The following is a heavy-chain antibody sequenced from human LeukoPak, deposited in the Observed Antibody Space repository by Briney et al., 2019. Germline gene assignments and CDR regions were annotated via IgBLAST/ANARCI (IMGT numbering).Heavy chain of an antibody. Sequence: PGGSLRLSCAASGFTFSSYSMNWVRQAPGKGLEWVSSISSSSSCIYYADSVKGRFTISRDNAKNSLYLQMNSLRAEDTAVYYCARGGSSYYYYGMDVWGQGTTVTVSS. CDR3: ARGGSSYYYYGMDV. J-gene: IGHJ6*02. CDR2: ISSSSSCI. V-gene: IGHV3-21*01. CDR1: GFTFSSYS.